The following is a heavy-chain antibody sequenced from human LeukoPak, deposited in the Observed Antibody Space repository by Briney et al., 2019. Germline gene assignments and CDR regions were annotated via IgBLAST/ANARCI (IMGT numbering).Heavy chain of an antibody. CDR1: GFSFTNAW. J-gene: IGHJ4*02. V-gene: IGHV3-30*02. D-gene: IGHD2-15*01. Sequence: GSLRLSCAAAGFSFTNAWMTWVRQAPGKGLEWVAYIRYDGSDKYYADSVKGRFTISRDNSKNTLSLQMTTLRPDDTAIYYCARDTSVGAAYFDVWGQGALVAVSS. CDR2: IRYDGSDK. CDR3: ARDTSVGAAYFDV.